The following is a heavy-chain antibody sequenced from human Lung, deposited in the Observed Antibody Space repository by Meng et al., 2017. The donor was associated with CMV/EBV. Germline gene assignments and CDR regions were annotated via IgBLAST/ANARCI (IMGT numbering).Heavy chain of an antibody. CDR3: EKGKTPIAAAGPLDY. J-gene: IGHJ4*02. CDR2: IRYDGSNK. V-gene: IGHV3-30*02. CDR1: GFTCSGHA. Sequence: GESLKISCAASGFTCSGHAMTWVRQVPGRGLEGVAFIRYDGSNKYYADSVKGRFTISRYNSKNTLYLQMNSLRAEDTGVYYCEKGKTPIAAAGPLDYWGQGTLVTVSS. D-gene: IGHD6-13*01.